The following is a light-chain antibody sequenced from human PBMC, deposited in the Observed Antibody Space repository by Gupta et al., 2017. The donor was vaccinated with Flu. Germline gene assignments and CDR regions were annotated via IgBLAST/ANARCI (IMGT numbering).Light chain of an antibody. Sequence: GQTARITCGGGNLSGKGVHWYQKKPGQAPLLVVYDDSARPSGIPGRFSGSNSWNTATLTIHRVEVGDEADYYCQAWDSSGDLPVFGGGSQLTVI. J-gene: IGLJ7*01. V-gene: IGLV3-21*02. CDR3: QAWDSSGDLPV. CDR1: NLSGKG. CDR2: DDS.